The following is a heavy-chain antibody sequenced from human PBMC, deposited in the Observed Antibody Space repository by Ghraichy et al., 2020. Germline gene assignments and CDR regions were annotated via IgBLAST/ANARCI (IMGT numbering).Heavy chain of an antibody. D-gene: IGHD3-10*01. V-gene: IGHV3-74*01. Sequence: GESLNISCAASGLTFSSYWMDWVRQAPGKGLEWVSHIKTDGSTTNYADSVRGRFTISRDNAKNTLYLQMNSLRADDTAVYYCSTSPRADRGNYWGQGTLVTVSS. J-gene: IGHJ4*02. CDR2: IKTDGSTT. CDR1: GLTFSSYW. CDR3: STSPRADRGNY.